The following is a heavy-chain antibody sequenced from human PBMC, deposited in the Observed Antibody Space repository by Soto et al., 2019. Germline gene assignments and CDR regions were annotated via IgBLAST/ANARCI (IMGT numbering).Heavy chain of an antibody. J-gene: IGHJ4*02. Sequence: QVQLVESGGGVVQPGRSLRLSCAASGFPFTTYGMHWVREGPGKGLEWVAVISYDGSNKFYADSVKGRFTISRDNSKNTLYLLMSSLRPDDTALYYCLGGQYYFDYRGQGTLVIVSS. CDR1: GFPFTTYG. CDR2: ISYDGSNK. D-gene: IGHD3-10*01. CDR3: LGGQYYFDY. V-gene: IGHV3-30*03.